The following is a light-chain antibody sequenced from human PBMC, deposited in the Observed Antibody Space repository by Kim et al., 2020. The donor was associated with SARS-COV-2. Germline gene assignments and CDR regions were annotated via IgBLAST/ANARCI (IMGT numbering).Light chain of an antibody. Sequence: RATINCTSNQTGLDRSKNDNYLAWYQQKRGQSPRLLISWASTRESGVPGRFSGSGSGTQFTLTISNFQAEDVAVYYCQQYYNIPFTFGQGTKLEI. CDR2: WAS. CDR3: QQYYNIPFT. CDR1: QTGLDRSKNDNY. V-gene: IGKV4-1*01. J-gene: IGKJ2*01.